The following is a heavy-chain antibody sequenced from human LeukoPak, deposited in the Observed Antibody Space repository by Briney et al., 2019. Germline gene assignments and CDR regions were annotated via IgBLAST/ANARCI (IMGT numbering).Heavy chain of an antibody. CDR3: AKTTDCSGSSCYAAGGY. CDR1: GFIFSSYA. D-gene: IGHD2-2*01. V-gene: IGHV3-23*01. J-gene: IGHJ4*02. Sequence: GGSLRLSCAASGFIFSSYAMSWVRQAPGKGLEWVSAISGSGGSAFYADSVKGRFTIPRDNSKNTLYLQMNSLRAEDTAVYYCAKTTDCSGSSCYAAGGYWGQGTLVSVSS. CDR2: ISGSGGSA.